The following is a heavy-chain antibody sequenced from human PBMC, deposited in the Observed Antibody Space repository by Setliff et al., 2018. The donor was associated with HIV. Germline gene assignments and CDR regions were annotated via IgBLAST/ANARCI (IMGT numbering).Heavy chain of an antibody. J-gene: IGHJ3*02. CDR2: IYHTGRT. CDR3: AREDTTGYYSLSAFDI. CDR1: GGSIDNNKYY. V-gene: IGHV4-39*02. D-gene: IGHD3-22*01. Sequence: PSETLSLTCSVSGGSIDNNKYYWTWIRQPPGKGLEWTGSIYHTGRTYYNRSLESRLTISIDTSKNQFSLKLTSVTAADTAMYYCAREDTTGYYSLSAFDIWGQGTLVTVSS.